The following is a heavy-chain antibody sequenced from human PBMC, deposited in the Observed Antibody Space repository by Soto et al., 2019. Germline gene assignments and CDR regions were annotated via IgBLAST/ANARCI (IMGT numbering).Heavy chain of an antibody. CDR2: ISAYDGQT. CDR1: GDGFSNYG. J-gene: IGHJ4*02. D-gene: IGHD3-22*01. CDR3: ARFWYYDSSGYYAFDN. Sequence: QVQLVQSGAEVKKPGASVRVSCKASGDGFSNYGFSWVRQAPGQGLEWMGWISAYDGQTNYTKKFQGRVTMTTDTPSSTAYMELRSRSSADTPVYYCARFWYYDSSGYYAFDNWGVGTLLTAAS. V-gene: IGHV1-18*01.